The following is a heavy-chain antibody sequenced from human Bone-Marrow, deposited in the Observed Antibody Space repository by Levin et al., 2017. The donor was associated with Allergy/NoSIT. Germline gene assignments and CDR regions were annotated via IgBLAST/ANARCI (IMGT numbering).Heavy chain of an antibody. V-gene: IGHV4-59*01. CDR1: GGSISSYY. CDR3: ARAPIILLAAAGTEGGAFDI. Sequence: SETLSLTCTVSGGSISSYYWSWIRQPPGKGLEWIGYIYYSGSTNYNPSLKSRVTISVDTSKNQFSLKLSSVTAADTAVYYCARAPIILLAAAGTEGGAFDIWGQGTMVTVSS. CDR2: IYYSGST. J-gene: IGHJ3*02. D-gene: IGHD6-13*01.